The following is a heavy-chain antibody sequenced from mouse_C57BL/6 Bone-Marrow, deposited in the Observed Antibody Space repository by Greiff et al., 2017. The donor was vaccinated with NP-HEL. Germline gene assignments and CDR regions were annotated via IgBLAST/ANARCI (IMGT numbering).Heavy chain of an antibody. D-gene: IGHD3-2*02. Sequence: VQLKESGTVLVRPGASVKMSCKTSGYTFTSYWMHWVKQRPGQGLEWIGAIYPGNSDTSYNQKFKGKAKLTAVTSASTTYMELSSLTNEDSAVYYCTREEQLRLEIAYWGQGTLVTVSA. CDR2: IYPGNSDT. CDR3: TREEQLRLEIAY. J-gene: IGHJ3*01. CDR1: GYTFTSYW. V-gene: IGHV1-5*01.